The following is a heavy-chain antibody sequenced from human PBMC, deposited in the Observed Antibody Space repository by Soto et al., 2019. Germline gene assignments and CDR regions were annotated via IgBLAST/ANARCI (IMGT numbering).Heavy chain of an antibody. CDR1: GGSISSYY. D-gene: IGHD3-22*01. CDR3: ARANGPYYYDSSRNWFDP. J-gene: IGHJ5*02. CDR2: IYYSGST. Sequence: SETLSLTCTVSGGSISSYYWSWIRQPPGQGLEWIGYIYYSGSTNYNPSLKSRVTISVDTSKNQFSLKLSSVTAADTAVYYCARANGPYYYDSSRNWFDPWGQGTLVTVSS. V-gene: IGHV4-59*01.